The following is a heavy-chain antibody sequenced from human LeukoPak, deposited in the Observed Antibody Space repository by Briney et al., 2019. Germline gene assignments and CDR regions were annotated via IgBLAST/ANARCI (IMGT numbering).Heavy chain of an antibody. V-gene: IGHV1-46*01. J-gene: IGHJ4*02. CDR1: GYRFTSYY. CDR3: ARAGDYFDY. Sequence: ASVKISCKASGYRFTSYYMHWVRQAPGQGLEWMGIINPSGGSPSYAQKFQGRVAMTSDTSTSTVYMELSSLRSEDTAVYYCARAGDYFDYWGQGTLVTVSS. CDR2: INPSGGSP.